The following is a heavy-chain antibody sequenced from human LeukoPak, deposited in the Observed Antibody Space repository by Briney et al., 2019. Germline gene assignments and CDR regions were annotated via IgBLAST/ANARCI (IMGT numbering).Heavy chain of an antibody. V-gene: IGHV1-18*01. CDR3: ARDSGLRFLEWLPHYYGMDV. D-gene: IGHD3-3*01. Sequence: ASVKVSCKASGYTFTSYGISWVRQAPGQGLEWMGWISAYNGNTNYAQKLQGRVTMTTDTSTSTAYMELRSLRSDDTAVYYCARDSGLRFLEWLPHYYGMDVWGQGTTVTVSS. CDR2: ISAYNGNT. J-gene: IGHJ6*02. CDR1: GYTFTSYG.